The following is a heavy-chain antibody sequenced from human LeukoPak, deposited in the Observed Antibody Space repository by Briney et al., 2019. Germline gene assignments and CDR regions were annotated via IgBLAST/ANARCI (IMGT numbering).Heavy chain of an antibody. CDR3: ARDASYCSSNSCYLGYMDV. Sequence: GGSLRLSCAASGFTFSTCAMHWVRQAPGKGLEYVSAISSNGGSTYYANSVKGRFTISRDNSKNTLYLQMGSLRAEDMAVYYCARDASYCSSNSCYLGYMDVWGKGTTVTVSS. V-gene: IGHV3-64*01. CDR1: GFTFSTCA. CDR2: ISSNGGST. J-gene: IGHJ6*03. D-gene: IGHD2-2*01.